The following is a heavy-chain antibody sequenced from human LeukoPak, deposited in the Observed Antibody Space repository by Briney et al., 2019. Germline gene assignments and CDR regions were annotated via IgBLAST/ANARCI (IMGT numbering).Heavy chain of an antibody. J-gene: IGHJ4*02. Sequence: PGGSLRLSCAASGFTFSTYDMHWVRQVAGKRLEWVSAIGVAGDTYYLAPVKGRFTTSRENAKNSLYLQMNSLRAGDTAVYYCARGGDRDYWGQGTLVTVSS. CDR2: IGVAGDT. CDR3: ARGGDRDY. CDR1: GFTFSTYD. V-gene: IGHV3-13*04.